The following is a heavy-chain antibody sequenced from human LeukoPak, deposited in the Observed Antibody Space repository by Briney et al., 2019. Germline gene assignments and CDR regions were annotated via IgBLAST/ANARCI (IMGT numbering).Heavy chain of an antibody. D-gene: IGHD5-18*01. J-gene: IGHJ4*02. Sequence: SQTLSLTCAISGDSVSSDSAAWNWIKQSPSRGLEWLGRTYYRSKWYNDYALSVRSRITINPDTSKNQFSLHLNSVTPEDTAVYYCARTWIQLWRFDYWGQGTLVTVSS. CDR1: GDSVSSDSAA. CDR2: TYYRSKWYN. V-gene: IGHV6-1*01. CDR3: ARTWIQLWRFDY.